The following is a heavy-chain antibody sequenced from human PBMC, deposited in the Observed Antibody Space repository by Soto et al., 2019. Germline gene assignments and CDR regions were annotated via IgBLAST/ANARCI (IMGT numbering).Heavy chain of an antibody. CDR2: INHSGST. J-gene: IGHJ4*02. CDR3: ASLYYDILTGYYQAFDY. D-gene: IGHD3-9*01. Sequence: SETLSLTCAVYGGSFSGYYWSWIRQPPGKGLEWIGEINHSGSTNYNPSLKSRVTISVDTSKNQFSLKLSSVTAADTAVYYCASLYYDILTGYYQAFDYWGQGTLVTVS. V-gene: IGHV4-34*01. CDR1: GGSFSGYY.